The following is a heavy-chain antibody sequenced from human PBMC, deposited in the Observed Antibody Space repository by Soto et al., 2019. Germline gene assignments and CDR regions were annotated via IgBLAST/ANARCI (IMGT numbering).Heavy chain of an antibody. CDR2: ISGYNGNT. CDR1: GYTFTSYG. CDR3: ANVLGGQILDY. D-gene: IGHD3-10*02. V-gene: IGHV1-18*01. Sequence: QGQLVQSGDEVTKPGASVKVSCKASGYTFTSYGISWVRQAPGKGLEWMGWISGYNGNTKYAQKLQGRVTMTTDTSTSTAYMELRSLRADDTAVYYCANVLGGQILDYCGQGTLVTVSS. J-gene: IGHJ4*02.